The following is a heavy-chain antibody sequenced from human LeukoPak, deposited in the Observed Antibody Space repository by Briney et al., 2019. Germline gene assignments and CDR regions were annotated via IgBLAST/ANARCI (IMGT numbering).Heavy chain of an antibody. V-gene: IGHV4-59*01. D-gene: IGHD3-3*01. CDR1: GGSISNYY. J-gene: IGHJ5*02. Sequence: SETLSLTCRVSGGSISNYYWSWIRQPPGKGLEWIGYSDYSGSTNYSPSLKSRVTISVDTSKKQFSLKLRSVTAADTAVYYCARDRNTIFGVVIYWFDPWGQGTLVTVSS. CDR2: SDYSGST. CDR3: ARDRNTIFGVVIYWFDP.